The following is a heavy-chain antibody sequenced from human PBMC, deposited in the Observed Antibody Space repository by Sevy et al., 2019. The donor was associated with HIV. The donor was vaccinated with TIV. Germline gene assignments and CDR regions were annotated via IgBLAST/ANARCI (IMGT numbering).Heavy chain of an antibody. V-gene: IGHV4-39*02. CDR2: IYNGGET. J-gene: IGHJ4*02. CDR3: AGLPQWLGPSFDS. D-gene: IGHD6-19*01. Sequence: SETLSLTCTVSGASMRSSHYWGWIRQPPGKGLEWIGSIYNGGETFYTPSLKTRVTISIDTSKSHFSLKLTSVTATDTAVYYCAGLPQWLGPSFDSWGQGNLVTVSS. CDR1: GASMRSSHY.